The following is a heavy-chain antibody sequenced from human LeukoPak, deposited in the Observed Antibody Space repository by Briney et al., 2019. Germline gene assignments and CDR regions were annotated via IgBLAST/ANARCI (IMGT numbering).Heavy chain of an antibody. D-gene: IGHD2-15*01. J-gene: IGHJ4*02. Sequence: SQTLSLTCTVSGGSISSGSYFWSWIRQSAGRGLEWIGRIDSGGNTNYNPSLKSRVTISVDTSKNQFSLKLSSVTAADTAVFYCARKRGGAGFFDYWGQGTLVTVSS. CDR2: IDSGGNT. CDR1: GGSISSGSYF. V-gene: IGHV4-61*02. CDR3: ARKRGGAGFFDY.